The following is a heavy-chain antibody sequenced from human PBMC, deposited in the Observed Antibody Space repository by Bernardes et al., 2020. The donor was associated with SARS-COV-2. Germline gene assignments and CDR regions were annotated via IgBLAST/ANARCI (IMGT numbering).Heavy chain of an antibody. Sequence: GGSLRLSCVVSGFMFSSYGMHWVRQAPDKGLQWVAFIRFDGSEKYYGDSVKGRFTVSRDDSKSTLYLQMNSLRVEDTAIYFCARNSGKYQDDWGQGTLVTVSS. CDR3: ARNSGKYQDD. J-gene: IGHJ4*02. D-gene: IGHD1-26*01. CDR1: GFMFSSYG. V-gene: IGHV3-30*02. CDR2: IRFDGSEK.